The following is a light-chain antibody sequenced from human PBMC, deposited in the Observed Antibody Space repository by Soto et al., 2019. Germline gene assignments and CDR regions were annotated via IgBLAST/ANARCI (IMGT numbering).Light chain of an antibody. Sequence: QSALTQPACVSGSPGQSITISCTGTSGDIGSYNRVSWYQQHPGKAPKLIIYEVTDRPSGVSNRFSGSKSGNTASLTISGLQADDEAEYYCSSYTNITTRACVFGTGTKVTVL. CDR1: SGDIGSYNR. V-gene: IGLV2-14*01. J-gene: IGLJ1*01. CDR2: EVT. CDR3: SSYTNITTRACV.